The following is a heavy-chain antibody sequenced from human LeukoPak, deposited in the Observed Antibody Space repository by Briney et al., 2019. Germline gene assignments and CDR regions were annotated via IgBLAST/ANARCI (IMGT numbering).Heavy chain of an antibody. Sequence: SVKVSCKASGYTFTSYYMHWVRQAPGQGLEWVGIINPSDGSTTYAQNFQGRVTMTRDTSTSTVYMELSSVRSEDTAVYHCARHQGAGGYPFDYWGQGTLVTVSS. D-gene: IGHD2-15*01. V-gene: IGHV1-46*01. CDR3: ARHQGAGGYPFDY. J-gene: IGHJ4*02. CDR2: INPSDGST. CDR1: GYTFTSYY.